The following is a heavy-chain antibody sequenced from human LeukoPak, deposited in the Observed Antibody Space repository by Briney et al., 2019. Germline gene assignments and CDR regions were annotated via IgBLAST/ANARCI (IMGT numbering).Heavy chain of an antibody. V-gene: IGHV1-18*01. D-gene: IGHD2-15*01. CDR1: GYTFTSYA. CDR3: ASCSGGSCYSRGNYYYYGMDV. CDR2: ISAYNGNT. J-gene: IGHJ6*02. Sequence: ASVKVSCKASGYTFTSYAMNWVRQAPGQGLEWMGWISAYNGNTNYVQKLQGRVTMTTDTSTSTAYMELRSLRSDDTAVYYCASCSGGSCYSRGNYYYYGMDVWGQGTTVTVSS.